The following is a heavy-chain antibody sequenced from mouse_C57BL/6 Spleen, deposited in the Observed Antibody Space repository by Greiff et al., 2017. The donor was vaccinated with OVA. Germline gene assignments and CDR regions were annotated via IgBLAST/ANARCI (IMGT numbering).Heavy chain of an antibody. Sequence: VQLQQSGPELVKPGASVKIPCKASGYTFTDYNMDWVKQSHGKSLEWIGDINPNNGGTIYNQKFKGKATLTVDKSSSTAYMELRSLTSEDTAVYYCARGDYYGSRAFFDYWGQGTTLTVSS. CDR3: ARGDYYGSRAFFDY. J-gene: IGHJ2*01. CDR1: GYTFTDYN. D-gene: IGHD1-1*01. CDR2: INPNNGGT. V-gene: IGHV1-18*01.